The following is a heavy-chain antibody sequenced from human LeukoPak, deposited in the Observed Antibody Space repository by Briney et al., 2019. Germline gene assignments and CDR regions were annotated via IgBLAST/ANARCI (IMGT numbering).Heavy chain of an antibody. D-gene: IGHD3-22*01. J-gene: IGHJ4*02. CDR2: IYFSGST. V-gene: IGHV4-59*08. CDR1: GGSISRYY. Sequence: PSETLSLTCTVSGGSISRYYWNWIRQPPGKGLEWIGYIYFSGSTDYNPSLKSRVTISVHTSKNQFSLKLSSVTAADTALYYCARLIRDSSGFYYFDLCGQGTLVTVSS. CDR3: ARLIRDSSGFYYFDL.